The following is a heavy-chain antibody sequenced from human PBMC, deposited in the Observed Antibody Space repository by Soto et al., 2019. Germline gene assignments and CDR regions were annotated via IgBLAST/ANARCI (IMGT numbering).Heavy chain of an antibody. V-gene: IGHV4-59*02. CDR1: GDSADTYY. Sequence: PSETLSLTCTVSGDSADTYYWSWIRQPPGKGLEYIGFIFYSGTTNYNPSLKSRVTILVDRSKHQISLRLTSVTAADTAVYYCARVGDYGSLDYWDQGTLVTSPQ. D-gene: IGHD4-17*01. CDR2: IFYSGTT. CDR3: ARVGDYGSLDY. J-gene: IGHJ4*02.